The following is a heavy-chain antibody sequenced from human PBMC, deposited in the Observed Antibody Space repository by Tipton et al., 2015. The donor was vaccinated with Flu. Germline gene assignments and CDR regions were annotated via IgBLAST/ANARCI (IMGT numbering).Heavy chain of an antibody. V-gene: IGHV3-30*19. Sequence: SLRLSCAASGFTFSTCGMHWVRQAPGKGLEWVAVISYDGRIKHDADSVKGRFTISRDNSKNTLYLQMNSLRAEDTAVYYCAREATLMEAGGMDVWGQGTTVTVSS. D-gene: IGHD4-17*01. J-gene: IGHJ6*02. CDR3: AREATLMEAGGMDV. CDR2: ISYDGRIK. CDR1: GFTFSTCG.